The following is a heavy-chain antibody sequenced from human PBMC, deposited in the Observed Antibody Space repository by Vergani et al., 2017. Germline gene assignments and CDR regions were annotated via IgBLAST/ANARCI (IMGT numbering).Heavy chain of an antibody. D-gene: IGHD6-19*01. CDR1: GYTFTSYY. J-gene: IGHJ3*02. Sequence: QVQLVQSGAEVKKPGASVKVSCKASGYTFTSYYMHWVRQAPGQGLEWMGIINPSGGSTSYAQKFQGRVTMNRDTSTSTVYMELSSLRSEDTAVYYCARDAVAGTWTPLVYAFDIWGQGTMVTVSS. V-gene: IGHV1-46*01. CDR2: INPSGGST. CDR3: ARDAVAGTWTPLVYAFDI.